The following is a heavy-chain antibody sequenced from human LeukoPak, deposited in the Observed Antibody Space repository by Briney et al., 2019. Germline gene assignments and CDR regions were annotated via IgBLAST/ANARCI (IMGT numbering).Heavy chain of an antibody. CDR3: AKGSKLLVFTRDHYIAV. D-gene: IGHD3-9*01. Sequence: GGSLRLSSAASGFTFSSYGMHWVRQAPGKGLEWVAVISYDGSNKYYADSVKGRFTISRDNSKNTLYLQMNSLRAEDTAVYYCAKGSKLLVFTRDHYIAVWGKGTSVTISS. J-gene: IGHJ6*03. CDR2: ISYDGSNK. V-gene: IGHV3-30*18. CDR1: GFTFSSYG.